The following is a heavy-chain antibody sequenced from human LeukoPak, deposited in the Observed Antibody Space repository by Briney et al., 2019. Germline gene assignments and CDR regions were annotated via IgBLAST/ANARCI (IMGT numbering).Heavy chain of an antibody. Sequence: GGSLRLSCAASGFTFSSYGMHWVRRAPGKGLEWVAFIRYDGSNKYYADSVKGRFTISRDNAENTLYLQTNSLRAEDTAVYYCARAARGWNLDDYYDYWGQGTLVTVSS. D-gene: IGHD1-1*01. CDR3: ARAARGWNLDDYYDY. J-gene: IGHJ4*02. V-gene: IGHV3-30*02. CDR1: GFTFSSYG. CDR2: IRYDGSNK.